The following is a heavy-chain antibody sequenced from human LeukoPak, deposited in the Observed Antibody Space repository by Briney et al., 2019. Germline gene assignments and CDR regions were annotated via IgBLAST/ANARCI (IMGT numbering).Heavy chain of an antibody. CDR1: GFTFSSYE. CDR3: ARVSPNTVTTLQYFDY. Sequence: GGSLRLSCAASGFTFSSYEMNWVRQAPGKGLEWVSYISSSGSTIYYADSVKGRFTISRDNAKNSLYLQMNSLRAEDTAVYYCARVSPNTVTTLQYFDYWGQGTLVTVSS. V-gene: IGHV3-48*03. J-gene: IGHJ4*02. D-gene: IGHD4-17*01. CDR2: ISSSGSTI.